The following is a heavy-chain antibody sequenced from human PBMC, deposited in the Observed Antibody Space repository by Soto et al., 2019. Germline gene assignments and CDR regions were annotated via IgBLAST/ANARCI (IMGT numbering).Heavy chain of an antibody. D-gene: IGHD3-3*01. Sequence: QVQLVQSGAEVKKPGYSVKVSCKASGGTFSSYAISWVRQAPGQGLEWIGGIIPIFGTANYAQKLQGRVTITADESTSKAYMEFSSLRSDDTAVYDCARANKSGYQCAFDIWGHGTMFTFSS. CDR2: IIPIFGTA. CDR1: GGTFSSYA. J-gene: IGHJ3*02. V-gene: IGHV1-69*01. CDR3: ARANKSGYQCAFDI.